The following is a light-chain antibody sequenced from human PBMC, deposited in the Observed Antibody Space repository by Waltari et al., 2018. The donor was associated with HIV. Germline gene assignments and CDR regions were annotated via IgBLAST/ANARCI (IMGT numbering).Light chain of an antibody. Sequence: QSVLTQPPSVSGAPGQRVTISCTGSSSNIGAGYDVHWYQQLPGPAPKLLIYGNSNRSAGVPDRFSGSKAGTSASLAITGLQAEDEADYYCQSYDSSLSGYWVFGGGTKLTVL. V-gene: IGLV1-40*01. J-gene: IGLJ3*02. CDR2: GNS. CDR3: QSYDSSLSGYWV. CDR1: SSNIGAGYD.